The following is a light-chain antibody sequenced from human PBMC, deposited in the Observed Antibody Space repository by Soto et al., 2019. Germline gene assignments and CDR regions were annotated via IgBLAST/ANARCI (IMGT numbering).Light chain of an antibody. J-gene: IGKJ1*01. V-gene: IGKV3-15*01. CDR1: QSVSNN. Sequence: ILMTQSPATLSVSPGERATLSCRASQSVSNNLAWYQQKPGQAPRLLIYDASTRATGIPARFSGSGSGTEVTLTISGLQSEDFAVYYCQQYNNWPPWTFGRGTKVEIK. CDR2: DAS. CDR3: QQYNNWPPWT.